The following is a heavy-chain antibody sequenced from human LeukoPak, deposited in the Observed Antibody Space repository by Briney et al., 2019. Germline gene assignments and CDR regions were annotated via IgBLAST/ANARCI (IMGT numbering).Heavy chain of an antibody. J-gene: IGHJ4*02. D-gene: IGHD3-16*01. CDR1: GFTFSNYP. CDR2: VGISGSDT. Sequence: QPGGSLRLSCAASGFTFSNYPMSYVRQAPGKGLEWVSTVGISGSDTYYADSVKGRFTISRDNSKNTLFLQMNSLGVEDTAVYYCAKDLRGLILRYFDSWGQGTLVTVSS. V-gene: IGHV3-23*01. CDR3: AKDLRGLILRYFDS.